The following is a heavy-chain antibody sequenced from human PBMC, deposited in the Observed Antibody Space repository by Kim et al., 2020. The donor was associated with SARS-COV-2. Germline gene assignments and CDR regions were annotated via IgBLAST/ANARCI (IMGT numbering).Heavy chain of an antibody. CDR3: AREERGDCSGGSCYFYYYYGMDV. J-gene: IGHJ6*02. CDR1: GFTFSSYS. D-gene: IGHD2-15*01. V-gene: IGHV3-21*01. Sequence: GGSLRLSCAASGFTFSSYSMNWVRQAPGKGLEWVSSISSSSSYIYYADSVKGRFTISRDNAKNSLYLQMNSLRAEDTAVYYCAREERGDCSGGSCYFYYYYGMDVWGQGTTVTVSS. CDR2: ISSSSSYI.